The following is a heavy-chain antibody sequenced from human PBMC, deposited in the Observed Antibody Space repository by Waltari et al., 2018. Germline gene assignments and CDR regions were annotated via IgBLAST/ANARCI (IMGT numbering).Heavy chain of an antibody. CDR3: AREGRRDGYMTDY. CDR1: GGSFSGSY. D-gene: IGHD5-12*01. J-gene: IGHJ4*02. V-gene: IGHV4-34*01. Sequence: QVQLQQRGAGLLKPSETLSLTCAVYGGSFSGSYWSWLRQPPGKGLEWIGEINHSGSTNYNPSLKSRVTISVDTSKNQFSLKLSSVTAADTAVYYCAREGRRDGYMTDYWGQGTLVTVSS. CDR2: INHSGST.